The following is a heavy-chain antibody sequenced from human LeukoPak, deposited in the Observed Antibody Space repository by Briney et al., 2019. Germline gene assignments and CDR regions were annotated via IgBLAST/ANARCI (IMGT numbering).Heavy chain of an antibody. D-gene: IGHD2-2*03. CDR1: GGTFSSYA. CDR2: IIPIFGTA. Sequence: ASVKVSCKASGGTFSSYAISWVRQAPGQGLEWMGGIIPIFGTANYAQKFQGRVTITTDESTSTAYMELSSLRSEDTAVYYCAVDLNVLDMFDYWGQGTLVTVSS. J-gene: IGHJ4*02. V-gene: IGHV1-69*05. CDR3: AVDLNVLDMFDY.